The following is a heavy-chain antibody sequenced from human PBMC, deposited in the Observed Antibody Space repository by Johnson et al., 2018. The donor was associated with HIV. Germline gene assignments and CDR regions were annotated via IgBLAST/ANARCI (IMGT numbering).Heavy chain of an antibody. V-gene: IGHV3-30-3*01. Sequence: QMQLVESGGGVVQPGRSLRLSCAASGFTFSSYAMHWVRQAPGKGLEWVAVISYDGSNKYYADSVKGRFTISRDNSKNTLYLQRNSLRAEDTAVYYCAREHRYYYDSSGYYRGDAFDIWGQGTMVTVSS. D-gene: IGHD3-22*01. CDR3: AREHRYYYDSSGYYRGDAFDI. J-gene: IGHJ3*02. CDR2: ISYDGSNK. CDR1: GFTFSSYA.